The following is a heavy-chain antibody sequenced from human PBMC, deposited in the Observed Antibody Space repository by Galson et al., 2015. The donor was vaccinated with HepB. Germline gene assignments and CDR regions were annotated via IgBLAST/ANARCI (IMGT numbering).Heavy chain of an antibody. V-gene: IGHV1-69*02. J-gene: IGHJ5*02. CDR1: GGTFSSYT. CDR2: IIPILGIT. D-gene: IGHD1-26*01. Sequence: VTVSCKASGGTFSSYTISWVRQAPGQGLEWMGRIIPILGITNYAQKFQGRATITADKSTSTAYMELSSLRSEDTAVYYCARKWESSGGNWFDPWGQGTLVTVSS. CDR3: ARKWESSGGNWFDP.